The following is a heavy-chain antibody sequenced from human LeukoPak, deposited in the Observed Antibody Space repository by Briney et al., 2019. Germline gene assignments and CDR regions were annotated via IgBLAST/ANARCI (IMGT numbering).Heavy chain of an antibody. V-gene: IGHV4-59*08. CDR2: IYYSGST. J-gene: IGHJ3*02. CDR3: ASLGDYRDDASDI. Sequence: PSETLSLTCTVSGGSISSYYWSWIRQPPGKGLEWIGYIYYSGSTNYNPSLKSRVTISVDTSKNQFSLKLSSVTAADTAVYYCASLGDYRDDASDIWGQGTMVTVSS. D-gene: IGHD4-17*01. CDR1: GGSISSYY.